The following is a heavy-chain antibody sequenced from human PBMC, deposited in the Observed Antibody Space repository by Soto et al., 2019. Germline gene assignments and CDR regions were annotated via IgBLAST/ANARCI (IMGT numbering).Heavy chain of an antibody. CDR2: IYHSGST. CDR3: ARYEDDYRGSWFEP. V-gene: IGHV4-4*02. J-gene: IGHJ5*02. CDR1: GGSISSSNW. D-gene: IGHD4-4*01. Sequence: SETLSLTCAVSGGSISSSNWWSWVRQPPGKGLEWIGEIYHSGSTNYNPSLKSRVTISVDKSKNQFSLKLRSVTAADTAGYYFARYEDDYRGSWFEPWGQGTLDTASS.